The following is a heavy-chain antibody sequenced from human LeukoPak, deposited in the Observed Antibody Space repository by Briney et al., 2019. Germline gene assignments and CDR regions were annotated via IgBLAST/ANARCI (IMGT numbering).Heavy chain of an antibody. D-gene: IGHD6-6*01. Sequence: ASVKVSCKASGYTFIRHWMHWVRQAPGQGLDWMGVINPNGGTTIYAQKLQGRVTLTRDMSTSTLYMELSSLTSEDTAVYYCARDSSSSASWWFDPWGQGTLVTVSS. J-gene: IGHJ5*02. V-gene: IGHV1-46*01. CDR3: ARDSSSSASWWFDP. CDR2: INPNGGTT. CDR1: GYTFIRHW.